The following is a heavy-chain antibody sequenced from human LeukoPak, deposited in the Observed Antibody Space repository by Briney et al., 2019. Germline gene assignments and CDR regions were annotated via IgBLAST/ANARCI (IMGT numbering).Heavy chain of an antibody. CDR2: INHSGST. J-gene: IGHJ4*02. D-gene: IGHD2-2*01. Sequence: PSETLSLTCAVYGGSFSGYYWSWIRQPPGKGLEWIGEINHSGSTNYNPSLKSRVTISVDTSKNQFSLKLSSVTAADTAVYYCARAGHCSSTSCYGELDYWGQGTLVTVSS. V-gene: IGHV4-34*01. CDR1: GGSFSGYY. CDR3: ARAGHCSSTSCYGELDY.